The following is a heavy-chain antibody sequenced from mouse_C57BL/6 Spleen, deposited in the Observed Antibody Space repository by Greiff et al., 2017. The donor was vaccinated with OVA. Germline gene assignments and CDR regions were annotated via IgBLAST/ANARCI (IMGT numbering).Heavy chain of an antibody. J-gene: IGHJ4*01. CDR3: ARDNAQGMDY. CDR2: ISYDGSN. V-gene: IGHV3-6*01. CDR1: GYSITSGYY. Sequence: VQLKESGPGLVKPSQSLSLTCSVTGYSITSGYYWNWIRQFPGNKLEWMGYISYDGSNNYNPSLKNRISITRDTSKNQFFLKLNSVTTEDTATYYCARDNAQGMDYWGQGTSVTVSS.